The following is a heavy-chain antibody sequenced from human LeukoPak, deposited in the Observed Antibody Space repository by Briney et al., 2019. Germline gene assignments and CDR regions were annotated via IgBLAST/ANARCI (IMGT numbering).Heavy chain of an antibody. CDR1: GFSFSNAW. D-gene: IGHD5-12*01. CDR3: TTLSGFHFHD. J-gene: IGHJ4*02. CDR2: IKSKTDGGTI. V-gene: IGHV3-15*01. Sequence: GGSLRLSCAASGFSFSNAWMSWVRQAPGKGLEWVGRIKSKTDGGTIEYAAPVKGRFTISEDDSKNTLYLQMNSLKTEDTAVYYCTTLSGFHFHDWGQGTLVTVSS.